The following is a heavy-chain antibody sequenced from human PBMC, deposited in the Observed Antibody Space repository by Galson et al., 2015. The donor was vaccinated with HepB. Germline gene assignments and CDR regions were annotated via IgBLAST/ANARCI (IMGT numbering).Heavy chain of an antibody. CDR2: FDPEDGET. J-gene: IGHJ4*02. V-gene: IGHV1-24*01. CDR1: GYTLTELS. D-gene: IGHD4-17*01. CDR3: ATGGVGYGAFDY. Sequence: SVKVSCKVSGYTLTELSMHWVRQAPGKGLEWMGGFDPEDGETIYAQKFQGRVTMTEDTSTDTAYMELSSLRSEDTAVYYCATGGVGYGAFDYWGQGTLVTVSS.